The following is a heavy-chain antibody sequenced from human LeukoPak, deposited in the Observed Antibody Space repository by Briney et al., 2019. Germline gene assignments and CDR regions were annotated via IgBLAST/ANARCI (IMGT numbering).Heavy chain of an antibody. CDR1: GGSISSSSYY. CDR2: IHYSGST. J-gene: IGHJ3*02. Sequence: KPSGTLSLTCTVSGGSISSSSYYWAWIRQPPGMGLERIGTIHYSGSTNYSPSLKSRVTMSVDTSKNQFSLRLTSVTAADTAVYYCAKHESLIAFDIWGQGTMVTVSS. CDR3: AKHESLIAFDI. V-gene: IGHV4-39*01.